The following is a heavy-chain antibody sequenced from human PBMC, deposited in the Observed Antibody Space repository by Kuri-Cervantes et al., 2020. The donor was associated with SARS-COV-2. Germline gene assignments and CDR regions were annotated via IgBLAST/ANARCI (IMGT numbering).Heavy chain of an antibody. CDR3: ARDLGIQLWVSPLDP. V-gene: IGHV4-4*07. CDR1: GYSISSGYY. CDR2: IYTSGST. J-gene: IGHJ5*02. Sequence: SETLSLTCAVSGYSISSGYYWSWIRQPAGKGLEWIGRIYTSGSTNYNPSLKSRVTMSVDTSKTQFSLKLSSVTAADTAVYYCARDLGIQLWVSPLDPWGQGTLVTVSS. D-gene: IGHD5-18*01.